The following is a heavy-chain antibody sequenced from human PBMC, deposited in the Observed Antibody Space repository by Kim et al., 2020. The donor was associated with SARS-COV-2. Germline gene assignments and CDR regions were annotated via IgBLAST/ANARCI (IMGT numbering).Heavy chain of an antibody. J-gene: IGHJ3*02. CDR1: GGSISSSSYY. D-gene: IGHD1-20*01. CDR3: ARLSPLNNWNDGGGAFDI. V-gene: IGHV4-39*01. CDR2: IYYSGST. Sequence: SETLSLTCTVSGGSISSSSYYWGWMRQPPGKGLEWIGSIYYSGSTYYNPSLKSRVTISVDTSKNQFSLKLSSVTAADTAWYYCARLSPLNNWNDGGGAFDIWGQGTMVTVSS.